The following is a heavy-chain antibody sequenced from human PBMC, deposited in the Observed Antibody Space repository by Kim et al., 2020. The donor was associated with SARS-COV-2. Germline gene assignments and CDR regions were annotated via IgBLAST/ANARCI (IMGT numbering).Heavy chain of an antibody. CDR3: SKDSGSASYYAWTYLYYVMDV. V-gene: IGHV3-30*18. CDR1: GFTFSIYA. D-gene: IGHD3-10*01. CDR2: ISYEGSNK. Sequence: GGSLRLSCAASGFTFSIYAMNWVRQAPGKGLEWVAVISYEGSNKYYADSVKGRFTISRDNSKNTLYLQMNSLRAEDTAVYYCSKDSGSASYYAWTYLYYVMDVGGQGTTLTVSS. J-gene: IGHJ6*02.